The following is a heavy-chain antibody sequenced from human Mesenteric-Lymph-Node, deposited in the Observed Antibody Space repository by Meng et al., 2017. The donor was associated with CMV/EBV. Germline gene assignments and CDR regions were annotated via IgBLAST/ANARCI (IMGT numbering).Heavy chain of an antibody. CDR3: ARKGPRPARDY. Sequence: ASVKVSCKASGYTFSSHYMHLVRQAPGQGLEWMGWINTNSGGTNYAQNFQGRVTLTRDTSISTVYMEMTSLRSDDTAVYYCARKGPRPARDYGGQG. CDR2: INTNSGGT. CDR1: GYTFSSHY. J-gene: IGHJ4*02. D-gene: IGHD6-6*01. V-gene: IGHV1-2*02.